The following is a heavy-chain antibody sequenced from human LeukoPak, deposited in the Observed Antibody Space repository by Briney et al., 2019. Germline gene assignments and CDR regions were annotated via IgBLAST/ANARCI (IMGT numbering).Heavy chain of an antibody. Sequence: QSGGSLRLSCAASGFTFSSYAMHWVRQAPGKGLEWVAVISYDGSNKYYADSVKGRFTISRDNSKNTLYLQMNSLRAEDTAVYYCAKDPTSSHCGGDCYYPDPNRPIPPSEYYYYYAMDVWGQGTTVTVSS. V-gene: IGHV3-30*04. D-gene: IGHD2-21*02. J-gene: IGHJ6*02. CDR3: AKDPTSSHCGGDCYYPDPNRPIPPSEYYYYYAMDV. CDR1: GFTFSSYA. CDR2: ISYDGSNK.